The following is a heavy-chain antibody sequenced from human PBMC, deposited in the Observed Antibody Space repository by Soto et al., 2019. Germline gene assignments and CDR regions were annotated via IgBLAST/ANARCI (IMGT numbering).Heavy chain of an antibody. CDR2: INPNSGGT. J-gene: IGHJ4*02. CDR1: GYTFTGYY. V-gene: IGHV1-2*02. D-gene: IGHD5-18*01. Sequence: ASVKVSCKASGYTFTGYYTHWVRQAPGQGLEWTGWINPNSGGTNYAQKFQGRVTMTRDTSISTAYMELSRLRSDDTAVYYCARALSGYRYGEFDYWGQGTPVTVYS. CDR3: ARALSGYRYGEFDY.